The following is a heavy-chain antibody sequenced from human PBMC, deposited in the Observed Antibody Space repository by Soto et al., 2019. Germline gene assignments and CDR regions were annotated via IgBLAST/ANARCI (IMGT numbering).Heavy chain of an antibody. CDR3: AAFDGDQEDWVYAFDI. CDR1: GGFLSSYF. V-gene: IGHV4-59*01. CDR2: IYYSGST. Sequence: SEALSLTCTGSGGFLSSYFWGWFRQPPGKGLEWIGYIYYSGSTNYNPSLKSRVTISVDTSKNQFSLKLSSVTAADTAVYYCAAFDGDQEDWVYAFDIWGQGTMVTVSS. J-gene: IGHJ3*02. D-gene: IGHD4-17*01.